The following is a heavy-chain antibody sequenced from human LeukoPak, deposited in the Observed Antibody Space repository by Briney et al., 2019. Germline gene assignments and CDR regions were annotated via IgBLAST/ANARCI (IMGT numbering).Heavy chain of an antibody. CDR3: ARVKMGATISDYYYYYIDV. CDR1: GFTFSAST. D-gene: IGHD1-26*01. V-gene: IGHV3-64*02. J-gene: IGHJ6*03. CDR2: ITINAGST. Sequence: PGGSLRLSRAASGFTFSASTIQCVRHAPGRRLESVSAITINAGSTFYADSVKGRFTISRDNSKNTLYLQMGSLRAEDMAVYYYARVKMGATISDYYYYYIDVWGKGAPVTVSS.